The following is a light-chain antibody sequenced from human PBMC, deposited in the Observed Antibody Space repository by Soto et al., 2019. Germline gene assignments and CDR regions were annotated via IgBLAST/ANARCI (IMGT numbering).Light chain of an antibody. V-gene: IGLV1-44*01. CDR2: SNN. CDR1: SSNLGSNT. J-gene: IGLJ2*01. CDR3: AAWDDSLTGPAV. Sequence: QSVLTQPPSASGTPGQRVTISCSGSSSNLGSNTVNWYQQLPGTAPKLLIYSNNQRPSGVPARLSGSKSGTSASLAISGLQSEDEADYYCAAWDDSLTGPAVFGGGTKLTVL.